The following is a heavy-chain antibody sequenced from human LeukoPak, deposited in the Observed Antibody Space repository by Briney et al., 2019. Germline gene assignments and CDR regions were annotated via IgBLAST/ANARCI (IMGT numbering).Heavy chain of an antibody. CDR2: MNPNSGNT. V-gene: IGHV1-8*01. J-gene: IGHJ6*03. CDR3: ARGTRPYYYMDV. Sequence: ASVKVSCKASGYTLTSYDINWVRQATGQGLEWMGWMNPNSGNTGYAQKFQGRVTMTRNTSISTAYMELSSLRSEDTAVYYCARGTRPYYYMDVWGKGTTVTVSS. D-gene: IGHD4-23*01. CDR1: GYTLTSYD.